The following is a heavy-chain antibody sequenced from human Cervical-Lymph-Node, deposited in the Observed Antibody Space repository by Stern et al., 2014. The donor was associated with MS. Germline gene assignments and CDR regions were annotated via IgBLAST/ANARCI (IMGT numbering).Heavy chain of an antibody. CDR3: ARDMMTARTLDY. Sequence: EVQLVQSGGGLVQPGGSLRLSCEASGFTFSRNWMHWVRQAPGQGLVWVARINNDGTSIDYADSVKGRFTISRDNVKNTLYLQMNSLRAEDTALYYCARDMMTARTLDYWGQGTLVTVSS. CDR2: INNDGTSI. CDR1: GFTFSRNW. D-gene: IGHD6-6*01. J-gene: IGHJ4*02. V-gene: IGHV3-74*01.